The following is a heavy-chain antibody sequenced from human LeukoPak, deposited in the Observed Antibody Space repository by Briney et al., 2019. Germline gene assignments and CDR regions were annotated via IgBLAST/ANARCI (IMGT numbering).Heavy chain of an antibody. CDR1: GGSFSGYY. Sequence: PSETLSLTCAVYGGSFSGYYWSWIRQPPGKGLEWIGEINDIGNTNYDPSLRSRVTRSVDTSKNQFSLSLPSATAADTAVYFCARLGSVGYYNYQYMDIWGNGTTVTVSS. J-gene: IGHJ6*03. CDR2: INDIGNT. CDR3: ARLGSVGYYNYQYMDI. D-gene: IGHD3-10*01. V-gene: IGHV4-34*01.